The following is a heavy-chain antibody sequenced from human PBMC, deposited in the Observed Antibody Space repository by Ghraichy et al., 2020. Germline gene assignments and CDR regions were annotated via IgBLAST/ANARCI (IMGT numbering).Heavy chain of an antibody. CDR3: ARGEDDYGDFDY. CDR2: MNPNSGNT. CDR1: GYTFTSYD. J-gene: IGHJ4*02. Sequence: ASVKVSCKASGYTFTSYDINWVRQATGQGLEWMGWMNPNSGNTGYAQKFQGRVTMTRNTSISTAYMELSSLRSEDTAVYYCARGEDDYGDFDYWGQGTLVTVSS. D-gene: IGHD4-17*01. V-gene: IGHV1-8*01.